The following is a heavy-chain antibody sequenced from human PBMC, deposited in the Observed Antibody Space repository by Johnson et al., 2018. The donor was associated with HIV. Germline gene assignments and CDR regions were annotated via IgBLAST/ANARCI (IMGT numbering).Heavy chain of an antibody. J-gene: IGHJ3*02. CDR1: GFTVSSNY. CDR2: IYSGGST. V-gene: IGHV3-66*01. D-gene: IGHD3-22*01. CDR3: ARERVYDKSALDAFDI. Sequence: DVQLVESGGGLVQPGGSLRLSCAASGFTVSSNYMSWVRQAPGKGLEWVSVIYSGGSTYYADSVKGRFTISRDNSKNTLYLQMGSLRAEDMAVYYCARERVYDKSALDAFDIWGQGTMVTVSS.